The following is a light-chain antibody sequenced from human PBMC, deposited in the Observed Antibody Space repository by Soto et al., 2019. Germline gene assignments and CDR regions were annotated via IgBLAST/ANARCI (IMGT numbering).Light chain of an antibody. V-gene: IGKV1-17*01. J-gene: IGKJ5*01. CDR2: DAS. CDR3: QQFNDYPIT. CDR1: QVITND. Sequence: IQMPQSPSSLSASIGDRVTITCRSSQVITNDLGWYQQKPGKAPKVLMYDASTLQRGVPSRFSGSGSGTEFTLAISSLQPEDFATYYCQQFNDYPITFGQVTRLEIK.